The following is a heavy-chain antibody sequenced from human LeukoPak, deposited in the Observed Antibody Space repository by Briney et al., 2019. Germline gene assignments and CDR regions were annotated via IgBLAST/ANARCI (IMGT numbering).Heavy chain of an antibody. V-gene: IGHV4-59*01. Sequence: PSETLSLTCSVSGGSISPYYWSWIRQPPGKGLEWIGYIFYSGVTTYNPSLKSRVSISLDSPKNQFFLRLTSVTAADTAMYYCARAETYFDFWGQGTLVTVSS. CDR3: ARAETYFDF. J-gene: IGHJ4*02. D-gene: IGHD1-14*01. CDR2: IFYSGVT. CDR1: GGSISPYY.